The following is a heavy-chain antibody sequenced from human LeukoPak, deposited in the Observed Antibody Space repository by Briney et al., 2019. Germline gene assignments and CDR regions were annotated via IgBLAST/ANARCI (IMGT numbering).Heavy chain of an antibody. CDR3: ARDGRSGLRGECSGGSCQHDAFDI. Sequence: ESLKISCKGSGYSFTSYWIGWVLQLPGKILKCLVIIYPGHSDTRYSKSFQGQVTISADKSISTAYLQWSSLKASDTVMYYCARDGRSGLRGECSGGSCQHDAFDIWGQGTMVTVSS. CDR1: GYSFTSYW. J-gene: IGHJ3*02. CDR2: IYPGHSDT. D-gene: IGHD2-15*01. V-gene: IGHV5-51*01.